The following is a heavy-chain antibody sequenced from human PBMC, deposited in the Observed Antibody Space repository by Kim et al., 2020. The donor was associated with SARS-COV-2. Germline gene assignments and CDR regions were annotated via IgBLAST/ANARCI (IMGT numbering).Heavy chain of an antibody. CDR3: ARDGILSYTSSWDY. CDR2: IKEDGSVK. D-gene: IGHD6-13*01. V-gene: IGHV3-7*03. J-gene: IGHJ4*02. CDR1: GFNFRSYW. Sequence: GGSLRLSCGVYGFNFRSYWMSWVRQAPGKGLEWVANIKEDGSVKQYVDSVKGRFTISRDNARNSLYLQVNSLRVDDTAVYYCARDGILSYTSSWDYWGPGSLVTVSS.